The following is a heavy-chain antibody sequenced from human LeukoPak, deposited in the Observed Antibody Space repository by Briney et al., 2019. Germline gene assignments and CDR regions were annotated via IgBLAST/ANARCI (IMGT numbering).Heavy chain of an antibody. Sequence: SETLSLTCAVSGGSISSSNWWSWVRQPPGKGLEWIGTIYYSGSTSYNPSLKSRVTISVDTSKNQFSLKLSSVTAEDTAVYYCAKDGAMAAAGYYFDYWGQGTPVTVSS. CDR1: GGSISSSNW. CDR2: IYYSGST. CDR3: AKDGAMAAAGYYFDY. V-gene: IGHV4-4*02. D-gene: IGHD6-13*01. J-gene: IGHJ4*02.